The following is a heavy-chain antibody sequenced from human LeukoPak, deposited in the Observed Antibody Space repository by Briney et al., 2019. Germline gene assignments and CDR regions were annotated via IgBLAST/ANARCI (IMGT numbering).Heavy chain of an antibody. CDR3: ARDKPFGGLGSHFDY. V-gene: IGHV3-21*01. Sequence: PGGSLRLSCAASGFTFSSYSMNWVRQAPGKGLEWVSSISSSSSYIYYADSVKGRFTISRGNTKNSLYLQMNSLRAEDTAVYYCARDKPFGGLGSHFDYWGQGILVTVSS. D-gene: IGHD3-10*01. J-gene: IGHJ4*02. CDR2: ISSSSSYI. CDR1: GFTFSSYS.